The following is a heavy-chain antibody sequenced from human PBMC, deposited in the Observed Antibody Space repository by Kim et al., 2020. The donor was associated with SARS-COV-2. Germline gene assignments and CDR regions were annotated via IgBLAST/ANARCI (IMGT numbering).Heavy chain of an antibody. V-gene: IGHV5-51*01. CDR3: AIKGNSWYFQH. J-gene: IGHJ1*01. CDR2: T. D-gene: IGHD4-4*01. Sequence: TRYSPSFQGQVTISADKSISTAYLQLSSLKASDTAMYYCAIKGNSWYFQHWGQGTLVTVSS.